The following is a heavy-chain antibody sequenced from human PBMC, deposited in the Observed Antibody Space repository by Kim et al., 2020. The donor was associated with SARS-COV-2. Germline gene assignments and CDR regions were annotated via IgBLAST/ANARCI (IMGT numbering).Heavy chain of an antibody. D-gene: IGHD3-22*01. CDR1: GYSFSNYG. V-gene: IGHV1-18*01. J-gene: IGHJ4*01. CDR3: APYYDSNSYRGPWD. Sequence: ASVKVSCKASGYSFSNYGLVWARQAPGQGLEWMGWISSNSGHTKYAQNVQGRVTLTTDTSTNTGYMELSSLRSDDTAVYYCAPYYDSNSYRGPWDWGQGTPVTVSS. CDR2: ISSNSGHT.